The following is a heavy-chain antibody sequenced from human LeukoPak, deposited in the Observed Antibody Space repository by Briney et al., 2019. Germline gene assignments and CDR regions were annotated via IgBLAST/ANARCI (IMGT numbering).Heavy chain of an antibody. J-gene: IGHJ5*02. CDR1: GGSISSSSYY. CDR2: IYYSGST. Sequence: PSETLSLTCTVSGGSISSSSYYWGWIRQPPGKGLEWIGSIYYSGSTYYNPSLKSRVTISVDTSKNQFSLKLSSVTAADTAVYYCARDVKARIAAAGTHNWFDPWGQGTLVTVSS. CDR3: ARDVKARIAAAGTHNWFDP. D-gene: IGHD6-13*01. V-gene: IGHV4-39*07.